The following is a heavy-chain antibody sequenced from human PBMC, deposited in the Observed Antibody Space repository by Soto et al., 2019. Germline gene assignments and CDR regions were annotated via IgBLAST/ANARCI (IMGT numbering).Heavy chain of an antibody. Sequence: SETLSLTCAVYGGSFSGYYWSWIRQPPGKGLEWIGEINHSGSTNYNPSLKSRVTISVDTSKNQFSLKLSSVTAADTAVYYCARGAVEDYDILTGYYVDYWGQGTLVTVSS. V-gene: IGHV4-34*01. D-gene: IGHD3-9*01. CDR1: GGSFSGYY. CDR3: ARGAVEDYDILTGYYVDY. J-gene: IGHJ4*02. CDR2: INHSGST.